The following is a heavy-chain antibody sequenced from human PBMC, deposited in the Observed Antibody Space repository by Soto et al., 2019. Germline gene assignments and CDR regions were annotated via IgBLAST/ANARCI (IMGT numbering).Heavy chain of an antibody. D-gene: IGHD3-22*01. CDR3: ARDYHDSSGYYLSEDHDAFDI. CDR2: IKEDGSEE. Sequence: PGGSLRLSCAASGFTFSTYWMNWVRQAPGKGLEWVANIKEDGSEEYYVDSVKGRFTISRDNAKNSLYLDMNSLRGEDTAVYYCARDYHDSSGYYLSEDHDAFDIWGQGTMVTVSS. V-gene: IGHV3-7*05. CDR1: GFTFSTYW. J-gene: IGHJ3*02.